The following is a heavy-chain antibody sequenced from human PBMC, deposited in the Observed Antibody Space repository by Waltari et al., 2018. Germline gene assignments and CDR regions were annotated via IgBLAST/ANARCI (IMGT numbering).Heavy chain of an antibody. Sequence: QVQLVQSGAEVKKPGASVKVSCKASGYTFPSYGISWVRQAPGQGLEWMGWISAYNGNTNYAQKLQGRVTMTTDTSTSTAYMELRSLRSDDTAVYYCARDRAPYYYGPTHFDYWGQGTLVTVSS. V-gene: IGHV1-18*01. CDR1: GYTFPSYG. CDR3: ARDRAPYYYGPTHFDY. D-gene: IGHD3-10*01. CDR2: ISAYNGNT. J-gene: IGHJ4*02.